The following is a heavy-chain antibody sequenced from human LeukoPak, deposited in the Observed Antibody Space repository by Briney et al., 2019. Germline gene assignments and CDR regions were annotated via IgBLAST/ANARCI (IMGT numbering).Heavy chain of an antibody. CDR2: INHSGST. J-gene: IGHJ4*02. CDR1: GGSFSGYY. Sequence: SETLSLTCAVYGGSFSGYYWSWIRQPPGKGLEWIGEINHSGSTNYNPSLKSRVTISVDTSKNQFSLKLSSVTAADTAVYYCARVGGYNGYYFDYWGQGTLVTVSS. D-gene: IGHD5-24*01. V-gene: IGHV4-34*01. CDR3: ARVGGYNGYYFDY.